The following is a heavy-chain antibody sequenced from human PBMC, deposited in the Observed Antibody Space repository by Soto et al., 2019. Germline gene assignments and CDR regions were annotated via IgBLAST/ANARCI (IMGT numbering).Heavy chain of an antibody. CDR1: QFSFSSYW. V-gene: IGHV3-74*01. Sequence: PGGSLRLSCAASQFSFSSYWMHWVRQVPGKGPAWVSRINHDGSKTEYADSVKGRFTISRDNTNNTLYLQMNSLRVEDTAMYYCTRDFTWSEVYWGQGVQVTVSS. J-gene: IGHJ4*02. D-gene: IGHD3-3*01. CDR3: TRDFTWSEVY. CDR2: INHDGSKT.